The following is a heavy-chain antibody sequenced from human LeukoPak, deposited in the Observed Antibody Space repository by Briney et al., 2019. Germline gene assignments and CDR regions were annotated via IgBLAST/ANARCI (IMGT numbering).Heavy chain of an antibody. CDR1: GFTFSSYG. J-gene: IGHJ4*02. Sequence: GGSLRLSCAASGFTFSSYGMHWVRQAPGKGLEWVAVISYDGSNKYYADSVKGRFTISRDNSKNTLNLQMNSLRAEDTAVYYCAKGHYDILTGSLDYWGQGTLVTVSS. D-gene: IGHD3-9*01. CDR2: ISYDGSNK. CDR3: AKGHYDILTGSLDY. V-gene: IGHV3-30*18.